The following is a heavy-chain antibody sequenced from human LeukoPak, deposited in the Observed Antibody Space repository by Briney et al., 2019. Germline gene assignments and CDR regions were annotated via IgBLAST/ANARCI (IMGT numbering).Heavy chain of an antibody. Sequence: GGSLRLSCAASGFTFSSYEMNWVRQAPGKGLEWVSYISSSGSTTYYADLVKGRFTISRDNAKNSLFLQKNGLRAEDTAVYYCALRLLGEYDYFDYWGQGTLVTVSS. CDR3: ALRLLGEYDYFDY. CDR2: ISSSGSTT. V-gene: IGHV3-48*03. J-gene: IGHJ4*02. D-gene: IGHD2/OR15-2a*01. CDR1: GFTFSSYE.